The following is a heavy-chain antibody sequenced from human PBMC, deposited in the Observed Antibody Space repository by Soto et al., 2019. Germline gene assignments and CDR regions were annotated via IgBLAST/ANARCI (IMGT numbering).Heavy chain of an antibody. D-gene: IGHD2-15*01. CDR1: GFTFSSYA. Sequence: PGGSLRLSCAASGFTFSSYAMSWVRQAPGKGLEWVSAISGSGGSTYYADSVTGRFTISRDNSKNTLYLQMNSLRAEDTAVYYCAKSGWDIVVVVAADSDYWGQGTLVTVSS. CDR2: ISGSGGST. J-gene: IGHJ4*02. V-gene: IGHV3-23*01. CDR3: AKSGWDIVVVVAADSDY.